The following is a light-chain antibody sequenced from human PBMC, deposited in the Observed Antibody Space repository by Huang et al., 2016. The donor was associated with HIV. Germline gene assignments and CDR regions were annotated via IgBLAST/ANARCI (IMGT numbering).Light chain of an antibody. Sequence: EILLTQSPATLSLSPGERATLSCRASQSISNFLAWYQQRPGQPPRLLISDASTRATGIPDRFSRSGYGTDFTLTISTLEPEDFAVYYCQQRSSWPPFTFGPGTKVDFK. V-gene: IGKV3-11*01. CDR1: QSISNF. CDR2: DAS. J-gene: IGKJ3*01. CDR3: QQRSSWPPFT.